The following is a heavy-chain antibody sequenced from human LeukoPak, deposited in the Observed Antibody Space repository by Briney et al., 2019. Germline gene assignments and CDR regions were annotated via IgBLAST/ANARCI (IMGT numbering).Heavy chain of an antibody. D-gene: IGHD1-1*01. CDR1: GFTFSSYG. J-gene: IGHJ6*02. V-gene: IGHV3-33*01. CDR2: IWYDGSNK. Sequence: GGSLRLSCAASGFTFSSYGMHWVRRAPGKGLEWVAVIWYDGSNKYYADSVKGRFTISRDNSKNTLYLQMNSLRAEDTAVYYCARSVETGMLDVWGPGTTVTVSS. CDR3: ARSVETGMLDV.